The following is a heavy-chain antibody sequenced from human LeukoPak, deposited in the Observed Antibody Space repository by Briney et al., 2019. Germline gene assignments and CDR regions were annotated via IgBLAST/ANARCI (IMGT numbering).Heavy chain of an antibody. CDR3: ARATTYNFFNY. CDR1: GFTVSTYR. V-gene: IGHV3-48*01. J-gene: IGHJ4*02. Sequence: PGGSLRLSCAASGFTVSTYRMNWVRQAPGKGLEWISHISGVDSAVYYADSVKGRFTISRDSAKNSPFLQMSSLRAEDTAMYYCARATTYNFFNYWGQGTLVTVSS. CDR2: ISGVDSAV. D-gene: IGHD1-7*01.